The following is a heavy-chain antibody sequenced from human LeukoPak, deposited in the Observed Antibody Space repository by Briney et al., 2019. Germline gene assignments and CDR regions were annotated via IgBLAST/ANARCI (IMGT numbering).Heavy chain of an antibody. V-gene: IGHV3-64*01. J-gene: IGHJ4*02. CDR2: IGPDGGTT. CDR3: ARGAQLTDY. D-gene: IGHD6-13*01. Sequence: GGSLRLSCAASGFTFYTYGMHWVRQAPGKGLEYVSGIGPDGGTTYYANSVKGRFTISRDNSKNMLYLQMGSLTADDLAVYYCARGAQLTDYWGQGTLVTVSS. CDR1: GFTFYTYG.